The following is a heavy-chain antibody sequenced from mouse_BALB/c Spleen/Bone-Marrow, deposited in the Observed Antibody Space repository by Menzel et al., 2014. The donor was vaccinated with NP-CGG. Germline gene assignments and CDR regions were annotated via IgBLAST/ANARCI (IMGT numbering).Heavy chain of an antibody. Sequence: EVQLVESGGGLVQPGGSLRLSCATSGFTFTDYYMNWVRQPPGKALEWLGFIRNKANGYTTEYSASVKGRFTISRDNSQNILYLQMNTLRAEDSVTYYCARDKGRVFFDYWGQGTTLTVSS. CDR3: ARDKGRVFFDY. J-gene: IGHJ2*01. CDR1: GFTFTDYY. CDR2: IRNKANGYTT. V-gene: IGHV7-3*02.